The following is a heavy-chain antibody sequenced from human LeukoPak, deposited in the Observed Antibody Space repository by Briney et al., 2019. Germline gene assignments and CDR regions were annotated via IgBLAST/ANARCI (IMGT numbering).Heavy chain of an antibody. D-gene: IGHD1-1*01. V-gene: IGHV3-23*01. CDR2: ISGSGGST. CDR3: AKDPPPYNWNRDYAFDI. CDR1: GFTFSSYA. J-gene: IGHJ3*02. Sequence: PGGSLRLSCAASGFTFSSYAMSWVRQAPGKGLEWVSAISGSGGSTYYADSVKGRFTISRDNSKNTLYLQMNSLRAEDTAVYYCAKDPPPYNWNRDYAFDIWGQGTMVTVSS.